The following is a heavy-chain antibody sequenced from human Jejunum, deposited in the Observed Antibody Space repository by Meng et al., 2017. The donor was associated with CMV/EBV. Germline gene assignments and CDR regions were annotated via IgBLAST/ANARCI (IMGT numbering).Heavy chain of an antibody. CDR2: ISGSGATT. CDR3: AKDMGF. Sequence: SLRISCIGSGFTFSNYAMRWVRQVPGKGLEWVSSISGSGATTYYADSVKGRFAISRDNSRNTLFLQMSSLRDDDTGIYYCAKDMGFWGPGTLVTVSS. J-gene: IGHJ4*02. V-gene: IGHV3-23*01. D-gene: IGHD1-26*01. CDR1: GFTFSNYA.